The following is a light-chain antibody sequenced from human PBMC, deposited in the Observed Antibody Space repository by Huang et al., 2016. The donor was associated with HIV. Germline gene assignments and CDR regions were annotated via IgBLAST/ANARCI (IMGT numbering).Light chain of an antibody. CDR1: QILRHRNGLNY. Sequence: VVMTQSPLSLPVPPGEPASNSCRSSQILRHRNGLNYLDWYLQKPGQSPQLLIHLGSSRASGVPDRFSGGGSGTDFSLNISRVEAEDAGIYYCMEALQTPYTFGQGTKLEI. CDR2: LGS. V-gene: IGKV2-28*01. J-gene: IGKJ2*01. CDR3: MEALQTPYT.